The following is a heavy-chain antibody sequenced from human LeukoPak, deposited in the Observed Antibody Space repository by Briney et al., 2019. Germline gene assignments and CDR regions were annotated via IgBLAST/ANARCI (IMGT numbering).Heavy chain of an antibody. Sequence: ASVKVSCKASGYTFTSYYMHWVRQAPGQGLEWMGIINPSGGSTSYAQKFQGRVTMTRDTSTSTVYMELSSLRSEGTAVYYCARDLALRLGELSLPSVWGQGTLVTVSS. J-gene: IGHJ4*02. V-gene: IGHV1-46*01. CDR1: GYTFTSYY. CDR3: ARDLALRLGELSLPSV. D-gene: IGHD3-16*02. CDR2: INPSGGST.